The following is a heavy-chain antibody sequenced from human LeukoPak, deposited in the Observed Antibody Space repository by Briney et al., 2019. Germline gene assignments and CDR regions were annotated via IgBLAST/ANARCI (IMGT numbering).Heavy chain of an antibody. CDR3: ASPNYGSHWGYFDY. D-gene: IGHD4-17*01. V-gene: IGHV3-30*04. Sequence: GGSLRLSCAASGFTFSTYAMHWVRQAPSKGLEWVAVISYDGSDKYYADSVRGRFTISRDNSKSTLYLQMNTLRAEDTAVYYCASPNYGSHWGYFDYWGQGTLVTVSS. J-gene: IGHJ4*02. CDR1: GFTFSTYA. CDR2: ISYDGSDK.